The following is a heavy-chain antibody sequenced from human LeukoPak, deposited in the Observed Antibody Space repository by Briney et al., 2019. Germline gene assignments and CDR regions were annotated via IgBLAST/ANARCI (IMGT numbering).Heavy chain of an antibody. V-gene: IGHV4-30-2*01. D-gene: IGHD3-22*01. Sequence: PSETLSLTCAVSGGSISSGGYSWSWIRQPPGKGLEWIGYIYHSGSTYYNPSLKSRVTISVDTSKNQFSLKLSSVTAADTAVYYCARDRYDSSGYYWYFDLWGRGTLVTVSS. CDR3: ARDRYDSSGYYWYFDL. CDR1: GGSISSGGYS. J-gene: IGHJ2*01. CDR2: IYHSGST.